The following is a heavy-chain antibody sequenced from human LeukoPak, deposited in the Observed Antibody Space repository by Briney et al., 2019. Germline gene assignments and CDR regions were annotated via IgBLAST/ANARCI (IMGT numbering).Heavy chain of an antibody. CDR2: INTITGNP. CDR3: ARGARNYIY. V-gene: IGHV7-4-1*02. D-gene: IGHD5-24*01. Sequence: GASVKVSCKASGYTFTSYEINWVRQAPGQGLEWMGWINTITGNPTYAQGFTGRFVFSLDTSVSTAYLQISSLKAEVTAVYYCARGARNYIYWGQGTLVTVSS. CDR1: GYTFTSYE. J-gene: IGHJ4*02.